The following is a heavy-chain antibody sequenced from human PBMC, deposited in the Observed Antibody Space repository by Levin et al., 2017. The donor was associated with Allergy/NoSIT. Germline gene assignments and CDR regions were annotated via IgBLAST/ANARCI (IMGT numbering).Heavy chain of an antibody. CDR2: INHSGST. CDR3: AREYGSGSYGYYMDV. D-gene: IGHD3-10*01. CDR1: GGSFSGYY. J-gene: IGHJ6*03. Sequence: PSETLSLTCAVYGGSFSGYYWSWIRQPPGKGLEWIWEINHSGSTNYNPSLKSRVTISVDTSKNQFSLKLSSVTAADTAVYYCAREYGSGSYGYYMDVWGKGTTVTVS. V-gene: IGHV4-34*01.